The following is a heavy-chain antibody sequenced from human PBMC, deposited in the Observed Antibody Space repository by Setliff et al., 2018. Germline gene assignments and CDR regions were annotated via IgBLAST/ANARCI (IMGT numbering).Heavy chain of an antibody. Sequence: ASVKVSCKVSGYTLTELSMHWVLQAPGKGIEWMGGFDPGDGETIYEQKFQGRVTMTEDTSTDTAYMELSSLRSEETAVYYCATNSGGNTIGACDIWGQGTMVTVS. J-gene: IGHJ3*02. D-gene: IGHD2-15*01. CDR1: GYTLTELS. CDR3: ATNSGGNTIGACDI. CDR2: FDPGDGET. V-gene: IGHV1-24*01.